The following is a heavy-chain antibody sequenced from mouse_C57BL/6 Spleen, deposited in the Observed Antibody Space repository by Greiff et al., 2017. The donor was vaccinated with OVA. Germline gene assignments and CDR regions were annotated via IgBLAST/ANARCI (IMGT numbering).Heavy chain of an antibody. CDR2: INPSTGGT. V-gene: IGHV1-42*01. D-gene: IGHD3-2*02. CDR3: ASRQLRDGDFDY. CDR1: GYSFTGYY. J-gene: IGHJ2*01. Sequence: VQLKESGPELVKPGASVKISCKASGYSFTGYYMNWVKQSPEKSLEWIGEINPSTGGTTYNQKFKAKATLTVDKSSSTAYMQLKSLTSEDSAVYYCASRQLRDGDFDYWGQGTTLTVSS.